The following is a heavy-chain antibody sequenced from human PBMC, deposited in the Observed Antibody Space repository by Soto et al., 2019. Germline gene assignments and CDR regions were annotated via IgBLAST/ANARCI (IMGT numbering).Heavy chain of an antibody. V-gene: IGHV3-48*03. J-gene: IGHJ4*02. D-gene: IGHD6-19*01. Sequence: QPGGSLRLSCAASGFTFSSYEINWVRQAPGKGLEWGSYISSSGSTIYYADSVKGRFTIARDNAKNSLYRQMNSLRAEDTAVYYCARDSLSSSIAVAGAFDYWGQGPLVTVSS. CDR3: ARDSLSSSIAVAGAFDY. CDR2: ISSSGSTI. CDR1: GFTFSSYE.